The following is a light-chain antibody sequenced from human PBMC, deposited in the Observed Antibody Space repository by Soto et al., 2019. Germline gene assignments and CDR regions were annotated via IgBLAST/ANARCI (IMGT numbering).Light chain of an antibody. J-gene: IGKJ4*01. CDR1: QSISSW. CDR3: HQYHNYPLT. V-gene: IGKV1-5*03. CDR2: KAS. Sequence: DIQMTQSPSTLSASIGDRVTITCRASQSISSWLAWYQQKPGKAPKLLIYKASSLESGVPSRFSGSGSGTEFTLTISSLQPDDFATYYCHQYHNYPLTFGGGTKVEIK.